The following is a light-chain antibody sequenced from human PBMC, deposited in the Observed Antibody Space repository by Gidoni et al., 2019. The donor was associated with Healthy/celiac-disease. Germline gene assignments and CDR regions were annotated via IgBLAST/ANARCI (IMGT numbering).Light chain of an antibody. J-gene: IGKJ1*01. CDR1: QSISSY. V-gene: IGKV1-39*01. CDR3: QQSYSTLWT. Sequence: DLQMTQSPSSLSASVGDRVAITCRARQSISSYLTWYQQKPGKAPKLLISAASSLQSGVPSRFSGSGSGTDSTPTISSLQPEDFATYYCQQSYSTLWTFGQGTKVEIK. CDR2: AAS.